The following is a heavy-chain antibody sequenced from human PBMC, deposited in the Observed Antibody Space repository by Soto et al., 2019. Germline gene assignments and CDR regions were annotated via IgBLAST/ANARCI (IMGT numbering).Heavy chain of an antibody. CDR3: ARDRVGVVVAATSYYYMDV. J-gene: IGHJ6*03. CDR1: GFTFSSYS. D-gene: IGHD2-15*01. Sequence: EVQLVESGGGLVQPGGSLRLSCAASGFTFSSYSMNWVRQAPGKGLEWVSYISSSSSTIYYADSVKGRFTISRDNAKNSLYLQMNRLRAEDTAVYYCARDRVGVVVAATSYYYMDVWGKGTTVTVSS. CDR2: ISSSSSTI. V-gene: IGHV3-48*01.